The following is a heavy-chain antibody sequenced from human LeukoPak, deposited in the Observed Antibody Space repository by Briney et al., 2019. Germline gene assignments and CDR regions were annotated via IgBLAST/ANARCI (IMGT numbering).Heavy chain of an antibody. Sequence: GASVKVSCKASGGTFSSYAISWVRQAPGQGLEWMGGIIPIFGTANYAQKFQGRVTITADESTSTAYMELSSLRSEDTAVYYCARGGEATVVTATFDYWGQGTPVTVSS. CDR3: ARGGEATVVTATFDY. V-gene: IGHV1-69*13. J-gene: IGHJ4*02. CDR2: IIPIFGTA. D-gene: IGHD4-23*01. CDR1: GGTFSSYA.